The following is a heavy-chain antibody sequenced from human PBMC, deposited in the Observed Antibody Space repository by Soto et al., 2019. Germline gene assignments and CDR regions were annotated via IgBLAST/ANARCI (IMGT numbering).Heavy chain of an antibody. Sequence: ASVKVSCKASGGTFSSYAISWVRQAPGQGLEWMGWISAYNGNTNYAQNLQGRVTMTTDTSTSTAYMELRSLRSDDTAVYYCARARPLTIFGVENTAAFDIWGQGTMVTVSS. CDR3: ARARPLTIFGVENTAAFDI. V-gene: IGHV1-18*01. CDR1: GGTFSSYA. J-gene: IGHJ3*02. CDR2: ISAYNGNT. D-gene: IGHD3-3*01.